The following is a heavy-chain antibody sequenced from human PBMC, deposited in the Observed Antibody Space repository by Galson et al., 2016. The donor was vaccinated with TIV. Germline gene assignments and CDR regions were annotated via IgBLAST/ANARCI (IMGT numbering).Heavy chain of an antibody. Sequence: SVKVFCKASGYTFINNDIHWVRQAPGQGLEWMGIINPSGGDATYAQKFQGRVTMTRDTSTSTISMDLSSLTSEDTAVYYCARTESCGGDCYVFDYWGQGTLVTVSS. J-gene: IGHJ4*02. D-gene: IGHD2-21*02. CDR3: ARTESCGGDCYVFDY. CDR2: INPSGGDA. V-gene: IGHV1-46*01. CDR1: GYTFINND.